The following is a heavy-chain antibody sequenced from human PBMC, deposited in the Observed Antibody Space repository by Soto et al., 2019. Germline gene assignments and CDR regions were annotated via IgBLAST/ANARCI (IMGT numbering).Heavy chain of an antibody. CDR3: AKDFKVSGSHYGTLNYYYGMDV. CDR2: ISYDGYLK. J-gene: IGHJ6*02. D-gene: IGHD3-10*01. CDR1: GFTFSTYG. V-gene: IGHV3-30*18. Sequence: GESLKISCAASGFTFSTYGIQWVRQAPGKGLGWVAVISYDGYLKYYVDAVKGRFTVARDNSKNTLFLEMNSLRVEDTAVYFCAKDFKVSGSHYGTLNYYYGMDVWGQGTTVTVSS.